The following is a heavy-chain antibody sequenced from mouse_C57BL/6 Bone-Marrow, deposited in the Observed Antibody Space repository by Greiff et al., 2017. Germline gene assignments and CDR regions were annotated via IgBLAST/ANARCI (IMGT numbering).Heavy chain of an antibody. V-gene: IGHV5-12*01. D-gene: IGHD1-1*01. Sequence: EVKLMESGGGLVQPGGSLKLSCAASGFTFSDYYMYWVRQTPEKRLEWVAYISNGGGSTYYPDTVKGRFTISRDNAKNTLYLQMSRLKSEDTAMYYCARRGMDDGSSYGFAYWGQGALVTVSA. CDR1: GFTFSDYY. J-gene: IGHJ3*01. CDR3: ARRGMDDGSSYGFAY. CDR2: ISNGGGST.